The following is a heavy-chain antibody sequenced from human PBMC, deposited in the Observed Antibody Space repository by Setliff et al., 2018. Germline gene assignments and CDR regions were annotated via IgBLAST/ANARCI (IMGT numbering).Heavy chain of an antibody. Sequence: PSETLSLTCTVSGVSISSHYWSWVRQPPGKGLECIGVIYYTGSTKYNPSLWSRLTMSIDTSKKQFSLRLTSVSAADTAVYYCARLRKSTPHWYFDLWGRGTLVTVSS. V-gene: IGHV4-59*11. CDR2: IYYTGST. CDR3: ARLRKSTPHWYFDL. CDR1: GVSISSHY. J-gene: IGHJ2*01.